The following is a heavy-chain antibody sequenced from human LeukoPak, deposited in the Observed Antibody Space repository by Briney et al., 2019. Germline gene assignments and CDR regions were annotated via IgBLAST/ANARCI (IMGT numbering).Heavy chain of an antibody. Sequence: SETLSLTCTVSGGSISSHYWSWIRQPPGKGLEWIGYIYYSGSTNYNPSLKSRVTISVDTSKNQFSLKLSSVTAADTAVYYCAKIGYDFWSGYYFDHWGQGTLVTVSS. J-gene: IGHJ4*02. CDR3: AKIGYDFWSGYYFDH. CDR1: GGSISSHY. V-gene: IGHV4-59*11. D-gene: IGHD3-3*01. CDR2: IYYSGST.